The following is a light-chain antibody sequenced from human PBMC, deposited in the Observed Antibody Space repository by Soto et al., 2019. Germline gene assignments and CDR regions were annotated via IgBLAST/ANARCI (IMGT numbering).Light chain of an antibody. J-gene: IGKJ2*01. CDR3: QQYNTYPYT. Sequence: LSGSVGDRVTITCRASQTISSWLAWYQQKPGKAPKLLIYKASTLKSGVPSRFSGSGSGTEFTLTISSLQPDDFATYYCQQYNTYPYTFGQGTKVDIK. V-gene: IGKV1-5*03. CDR1: QTISSW. CDR2: KAS.